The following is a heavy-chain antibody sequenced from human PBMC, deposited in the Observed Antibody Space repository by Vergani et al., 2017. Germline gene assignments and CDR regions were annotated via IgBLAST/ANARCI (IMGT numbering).Heavy chain of an antibody. CDR3: STYNGGWVFF. Sequence: EVQLVESGGGLLKPGDHVRLSCAVSGLNFNDAWMTWVRQAPGKGLEWLGRVISKKDGGRADYSPHVKGTITISRDESKSTIYLDMNSLRIEDTATYYWSTYNGGWVFFWGPGTPVT. V-gene: IGHV3-15*01. CDR2: VISKKDGGRA. D-gene: IGHD5-24*01. J-gene: IGHJ6*02. CDR1: GLNFNDAW.